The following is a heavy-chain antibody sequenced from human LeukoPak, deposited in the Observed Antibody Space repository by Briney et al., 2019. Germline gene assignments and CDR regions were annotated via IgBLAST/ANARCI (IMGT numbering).Heavy chain of an antibody. V-gene: IGHV4-34*01. J-gene: IGHJ6*03. D-gene: IGHD6-13*01. Sequence: PSETLSLTCAVYGGSFSGYYWSWIRQPPGKGLEWIGEINDSGSTNYNPSLKSRVTISVDTSKNQFSLKLSSVTAADTAVYYCARLRQQLAIYYYYYMDVWGKGTTVIVSS. CDR2: INDSGST. CDR1: GGSFSGYY. CDR3: ARLRQQLAIYYYYYMDV.